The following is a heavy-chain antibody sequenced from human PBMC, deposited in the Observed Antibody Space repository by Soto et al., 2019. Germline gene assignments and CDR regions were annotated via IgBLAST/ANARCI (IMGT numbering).Heavy chain of an antibody. CDR2: ISYDGSNK. CDR3: AKDSLWSRSGYVGLLDY. J-gene: IGHJ4*02. Sequence: QVQLVESGGGVVQPGRSLGLSCAASGFTFSNNAMHWVRQAPGKGLEWVAIISYDGSNKYYADSVKGRFTISRDNSKNRQYLQMNRLRADDTAVYYCAKDSLWSRSGYVGLLDYWGQGTLVTVSS. D-gene: IGHD5-12*01. V-gene: IGHV3-30*18. CDR1: GFTFSNNA.